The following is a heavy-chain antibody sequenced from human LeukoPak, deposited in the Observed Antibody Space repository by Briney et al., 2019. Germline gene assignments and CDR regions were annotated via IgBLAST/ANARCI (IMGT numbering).Heavy chain of an antibody. CDR2: INPNSGGT. J-gene: IGHJ6*03. V-gene: IGHV1-2*02. CDR3: ARDRGIQLWERYYYYSMDV. Sequence: ASVKVSCKASGYTFTGYYMHWVRQAPGQGLEWMGWINPNSGGTNYAQKFQGRVTMTRDTSISTAYMGLSRLRSDDTAVYYCARDRGIQLWERYYYYSMDVWGKGTTVTVSS. CDR1: GYTFTGYY. D-gene: IGHD5-18*01.